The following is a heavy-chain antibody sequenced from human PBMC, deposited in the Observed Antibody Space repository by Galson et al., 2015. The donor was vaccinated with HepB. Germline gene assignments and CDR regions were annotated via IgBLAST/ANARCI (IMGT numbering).Heavy chain of an antibody. D-gene: IGHD3-22*01. CDR3: ARLRGDSSGYYYEFDY. V-gene: IGHV5-51*03. Sequence: QSGAEVKKPGESLKISCRGSGCSFTNSWIGWVRQMPGKGLEWMGIIYPGDSDTRYSPSFQGQVTILADKFISTAYLQWSSLKASDTAMYYCARLRGDSSGYYYEFDYWGQGTLVTVSS. J-gene: IGHJ4*02. CDR1: GCSFTNSW. CDR2: IYPGDSDT.